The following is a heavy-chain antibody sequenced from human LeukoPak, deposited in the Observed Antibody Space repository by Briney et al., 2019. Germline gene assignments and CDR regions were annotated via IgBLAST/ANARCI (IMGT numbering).Heavy chain of an antibody. V-gene: IGHV3-23*01. Sequence: GGSLRLSCAASGFTFSSYAMSWVRQAPGKGLEWVSAISGSGGSTYYADSVKGRFTISRDNSKNTLYLQMNSLRAEDTAVYYCAKDTSKLRYFDWPRVDYYYGMDVWGQGTTVTVSS. D-gene: IGHD3-9*01. CDR3: AKDTSKLRYFDWPRVDYYYGMDV. CDR1: GFTFSSYA. J-gene: IGHJ6*02. CDR2: ISGSGGST.